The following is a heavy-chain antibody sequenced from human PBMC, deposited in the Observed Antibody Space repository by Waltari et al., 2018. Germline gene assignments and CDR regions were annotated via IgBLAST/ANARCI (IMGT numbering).Heavy chain of an antibody. CDR3: ARDRDDSSGTDALDI. Sequence: QVQLQESGPRLVKPSEPLSLACAVPGGSISNHYWSWIRQPPGKGLEWIGYMSFSGTTTYSPSLKSRVTISVDTSKNQLSLKLNSVTAADTAVYYCARDRDDSSGTDALDIWGQGTMVTVSS. CDR2: MSFSGTT. V-gene: IGHV4-59*11. D-gene: IGHD3-22*01. J-gene: IGHJ3*02. CDR1: GGSISNHY.